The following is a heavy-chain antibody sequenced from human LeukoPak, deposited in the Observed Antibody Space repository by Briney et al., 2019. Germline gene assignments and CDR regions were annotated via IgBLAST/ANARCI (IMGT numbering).Heavy chain of an antibody. J-gene: IGHJ6*02. Sequence: SETLSLTCTVSGGSISSGGYYWSWIRQHPGKGLEWIGYIYYSGSTYYNPSLKSRVTISVDTSKNQFSLKLSSVTAADTAVYYCASGYFALLCGMDVWGQGTTVTVSS. CDR3: ASGYFALLCGMDV. V-gene: IGHV4-31*03. CDR2: IYYSGST. D-gene: IGHD1-1*01. CDR1: GGSISSGGYY.